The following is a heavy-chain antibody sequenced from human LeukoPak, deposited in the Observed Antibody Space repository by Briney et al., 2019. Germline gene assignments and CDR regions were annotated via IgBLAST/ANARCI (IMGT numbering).Heavy chain of an antibody. Sequence: ASVKVSCKASGGTFSSYAIRWVRPAPGQGLEWMGRIIPILGIANYAQKFQGRVTITADKSTSTAYMELSSLRSEDTAVYYCARVDHGGSSGYYRDYWSQGTLVTVSS. J-gene: IGHJ4*02. CDR1: GGTFSSYA. V-gene: IGHV1-69*04. D-gene: IGHD3-22*01. CDR3: ARVDHGGSSGYYRDY. CDR2: IIPILGIA.